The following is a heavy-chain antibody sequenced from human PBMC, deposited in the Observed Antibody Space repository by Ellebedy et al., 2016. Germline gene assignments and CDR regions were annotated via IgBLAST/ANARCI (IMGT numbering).Heavy chain of an antibody. CDR2: IYTEGNT. CDR3: ARVGTGLSSGWTPFDY. J-gene: IGHJ4*02. Sequence: GGSLRLXXAVSGFSVSTNYMSWVRQLPGKGLEWVSIIYTEGNTYYADSVRGRFTISRDNYRDTVYLQMNRLGVEDTGLYYCARVGTGLSSGWTPFDYWGQGTPVTVSS. D-gene: IGHD6-19*01. V-gene: IGHV3-66*01. CDR1: GFSVSTNY.